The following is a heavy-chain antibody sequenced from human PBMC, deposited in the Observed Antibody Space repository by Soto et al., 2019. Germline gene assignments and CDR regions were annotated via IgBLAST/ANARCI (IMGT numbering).Heavy chain of an antibody. V-gene: IGHV1-2*02. CDR3: AKDGRLWFGEFFEGKDV. J-gene: IGHJ6*02. CDR1: GYTFTGYY. Sequence: GASVKVSCKASGYTFTGYYMHWVRQAPGQGLEWMGWINPNSGGTNYAQKFQGRVTMTRDTSISTAYMELSRLRSDDTAVYYCAKDGRLWFGEFFEGKDVWGQGTTVTVSS. CDR2: INPNSGGT. D-gene: IGHD3-10*01.